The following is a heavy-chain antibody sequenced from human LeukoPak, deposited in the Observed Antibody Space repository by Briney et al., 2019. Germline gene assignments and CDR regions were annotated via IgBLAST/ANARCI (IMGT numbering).Heavy chain of an antibody. CDR1: GYTSTSYG. V-gene: IGHV1-18*04. CDR3: ARVPTAFILTGQSRVNWFDP. J-gene: IGHJ5*02. D-gene: IGHD3-9*01. Sequence: ASVKVSCKASGYTSTSYGISWVRQAPGQGLEWMGWINAYNGNTNYPQKLQGRVSMTTDTSTSTAYMELRSLRSDDTAVYYCARVPTAFILTGQSRVNWFDPWGQGALVTVSS. CDR2: INAYNGNT.